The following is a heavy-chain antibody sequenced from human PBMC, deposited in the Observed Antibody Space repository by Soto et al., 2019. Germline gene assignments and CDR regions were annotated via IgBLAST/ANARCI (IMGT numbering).Heavy chain of an antibody. D-gene: IGHD2-2*01. CDR1: GDSIGGGASF. Sequence: PSETLYLTCTVSGDSIGGGASFWSCIRQPPGKGLEWIANVYYSGSSYYNPSLKSRLTISVDTTKNQFSLQLKSMTAADTAVYYCAKLSCTSSTCYFPGWFDPWGQGTLVTVSS. J-gene: IGHJ5*02. CDR2: VYYSGSS. CDR3: AKLSCTSSTCYFPGWFDP. V-gene: IGHV4-31*03.